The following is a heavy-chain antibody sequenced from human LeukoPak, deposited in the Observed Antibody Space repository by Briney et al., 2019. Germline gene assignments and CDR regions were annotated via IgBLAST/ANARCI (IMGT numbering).Heavy chain of an antibody. CDR1: GYTFTSYG. V-gene: IGHV1-18*01. CDR3: ARESPNGDYDDY. Sequence: ASVNVSCTASGYTFTSYGISWVRQAPGQGLEWMGWISAYNGNTNYAQKLQGRVTMTTDTSTSTAYMELRSLRSDDTAVYYCARESPNGDYDDYWGQGTLVTVSS. D-gene: IGHD4-17*01. CDR2: ISAYNGNT. J-gene: IGHJ4*02.